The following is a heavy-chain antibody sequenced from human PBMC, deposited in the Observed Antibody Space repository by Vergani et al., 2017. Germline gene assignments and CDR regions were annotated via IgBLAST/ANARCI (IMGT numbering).Heavy chain of an antibody. J-gene: IGHJ4*02. CDR2: ISWNSDNI. CDR3: AKEFGADTPSYYYDSSVGYFDY. D-gene: IGHD3-22*01. V-gene: IGHV3-9*01. Sequence: EVQLVESGGGLVQPGRSLRLSCAASGFTFDDYAMHWVRQAPGKGLEWVSGISWNSDNIGYADSVKGRFTISRDNGKNSLYLQMNSLRAEDTALYYCAKEFGADTPSYYYDSSVGYFDYWGQGTLVTVSS. CDR1: GFTFDDYA.